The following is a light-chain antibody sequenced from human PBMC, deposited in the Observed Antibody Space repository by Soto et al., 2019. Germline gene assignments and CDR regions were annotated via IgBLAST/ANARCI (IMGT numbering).Light chain of an antibody. CDR3: ATWDSGLSKLL. CDR2: DTN. CDR1: AYDIGISY. J-gene: IGLJ2*01. V-gene: IGLV1-51*01. Sequence: QSVLPQPPSVSAAPGQSVTISCSGGAYDIGISYVSWYQHFPGAAPKLVIYDTNKRPSGIPDRFSGSKSGTSATLGITGLNTGDEADYDCATWDSGLSKLLFGGGTTLTVL.